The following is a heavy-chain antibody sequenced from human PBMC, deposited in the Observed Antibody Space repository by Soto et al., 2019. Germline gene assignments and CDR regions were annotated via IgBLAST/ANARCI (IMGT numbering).Heavy chain of an antibody. D-gene: IGHD6-13*01. CDR2: VYYRGNT. CDR3: ARHKDPSSRYLRPDY. J-gene: IGHJ4*02. Sequence: SMSSNWWSWIRKQPGKGLEWIGSVYYRGNTYYNPSLKSRVTTSVDTSKNQFSLKLYSVTAADTALYYCARHKDPSSRYLRPDYCGQGT. V-gene: IGHV4-39*01. CDR1: SMSSNW.